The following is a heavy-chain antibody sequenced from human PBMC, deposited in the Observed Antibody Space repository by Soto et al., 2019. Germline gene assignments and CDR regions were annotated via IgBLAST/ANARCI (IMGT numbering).Heavy chain of an antibody. CDR3: AREVRAVTIFGVVIPPYYGMDV. CDR2: IYYSGST. J-gene: IGHJ6*02. Sequence: SETLSLTCTVSGGSVSSGSYYWSWIRQPPGKGLEWIGYIYYSGSTNYNPSLKNRVTISVDTSKNQFSLKLSSVTAADTAVYYCAREVRAVTIFGVVIPPYYGMDVWGQGTTVTVSS. V-gene: IGHV4-61*01. D-gene: IGHD3-3*01. CDR1: GGSVSSGSYY.